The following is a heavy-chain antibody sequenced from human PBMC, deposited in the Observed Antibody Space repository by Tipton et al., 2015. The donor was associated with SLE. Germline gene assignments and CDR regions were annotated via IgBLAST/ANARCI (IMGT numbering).Heavy chain of an antibody. CDR3: ARGSSGGYGGAFDI. CDR1: GGSFSGYY. D-gene: IGHD1-26*01. CDR2: INHSGST. V-gene: IGHV4-34*01. Sequence: TLSLTCAVYGGSFSGYYWSWIRQPPGKGLEWIGEINHSGSTNYNPSLKSRVTISVDTSKNQFSLKPSSVTAADTAVYYCARGSSGGYGGAFDIWGQGTMVTVSS. J-gene: IGHJ3*02.